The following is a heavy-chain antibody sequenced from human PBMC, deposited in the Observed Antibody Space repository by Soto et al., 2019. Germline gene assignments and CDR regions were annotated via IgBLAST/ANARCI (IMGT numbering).Heavy chain of an antibody. J-gene: IGHJ6*02. Sequence: QVQLVQSGAEVKKPGASVKVSCKASGYTFTSYGISWVRQAPGQGLEWMGWISAYNGNTNYAQKLQGRVTMTTDTSTSSAYMELRSRRSDDAAVYYCARFLGIAARDSYYYGMDVWGQGTTVTVSS. V-gene: IGHV1-18*04. CDR3: ARFLGIAARDSYYYGMDV. CDR2: ISAYNGNT. CDR1: GYTFTSYG. D-gene: IGHD6-6*01.